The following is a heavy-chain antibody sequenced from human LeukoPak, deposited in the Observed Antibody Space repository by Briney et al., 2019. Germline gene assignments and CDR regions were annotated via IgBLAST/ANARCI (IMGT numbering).Heavy chain of an antibody. D-gene: IGHD6-13*01. J-gene: IGHJ4*02. CDR1: GFTSSTYW. CDR2: IKQDSREK. CDR3: ARDSAGNDY. Sequence: GGSLRLSCADPGFTSSTYWMSWVRQAPGKGLEWVANIKQDSREKYSVDSVKGRFTISRDNAKNSLYLQMSSLRAEDTAMYFCARDSAGNDYWGQGTLVTVSS. V-gene: IGHV3-7*01.